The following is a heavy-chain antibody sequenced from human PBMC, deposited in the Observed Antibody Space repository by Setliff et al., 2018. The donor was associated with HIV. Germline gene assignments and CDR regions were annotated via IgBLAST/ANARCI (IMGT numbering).Heavy chain of an antibody. Sequence: GASVKVSCKTSGGTFSSYAVSWVRQAPGQGLEWMGGIIPAFGTANYAQKFQGRVTITTDESTSTAYMELSGLRSEDTAVYFCARDGLLVAGIRFDYWGQGPLVTVSS. CDR2: IIPAFGTA. CDR1: GGTFSSYA. V-gene: IGHV1-69*05. CDR3: ARDGLLVAGIRFDY. D-gene: IGHD6-19*01. J-gene: IGHJ4*01.